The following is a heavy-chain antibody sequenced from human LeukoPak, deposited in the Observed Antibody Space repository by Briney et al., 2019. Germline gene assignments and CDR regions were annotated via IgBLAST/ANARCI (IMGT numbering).Heavy chain of an antibody. Sequence: PGGSLRLSCAASGFTFSSYAMSWVRQAPGKGLEWVSSISASGSSTFYADSVKGRFTISRDNAKNSLYLQMNSLRAEDTAVYYCARVGRIVGARVGHEWGQGTLVTVSS. D-gene: IGHD1-26*01. V-gene: IGHV3-23*01. CDR3: ARVGRIVGARVGHE. CDR1: GFTFSSYA. J-gene: IGHJ4*02. CDR2: ISASGSST.